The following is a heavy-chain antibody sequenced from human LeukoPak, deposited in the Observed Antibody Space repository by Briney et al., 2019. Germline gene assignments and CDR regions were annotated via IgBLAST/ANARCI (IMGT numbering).Heavy chain of an antibody. J-gene: IGHJ5*02. V-gene: IGHV1-2*02. CDR1: GYTFTGYY. CDR3: XXAYSSGYYSWFDP. Sequence: ASVKVSCKASGYTFTGYYMHWVRQAPGQGLEWMGWINPNSGGTNYAQKFQGRVTMTRDTSISTAYMELSRLRSDDTAVYYCXXAYSSGYYSWFDPWGQGTLVTVSS. D-gene: IGHD3-22*01. CDR2: INPNSGGT.